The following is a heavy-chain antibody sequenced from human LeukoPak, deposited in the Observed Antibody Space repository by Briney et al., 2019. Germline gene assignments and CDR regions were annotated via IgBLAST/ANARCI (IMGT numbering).Heavy chain of an antibody. CDR3: ARGRPLSGNYYGSGSYYNDDFDY. J-gene: IGHJ4*02. D-gene: IGHD3-10*01. CDR1: GGSFSGYY. CDR2: INHGGST. Sequence: SETLSLSCAVYGGSFSGYYWSWIRQPPGKGLEWIGEINHGGSTNYNPSLKSRVTISVDTSKNQFSLKLSSVTAADTAVYYCARGRPLSGNYYGSGSYYNDDFDYWGQGTLVTVSS. V-gene: IGHV4-34*01.